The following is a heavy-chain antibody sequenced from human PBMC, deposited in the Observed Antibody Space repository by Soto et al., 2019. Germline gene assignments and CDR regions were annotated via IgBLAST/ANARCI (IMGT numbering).Heavy chain of an antibody. D-gene: IGHD3-9*01. J-gene: IGHJ6*03. CDR3: AKGLSPYDILNGYLDYMGV. CDR2: TSYDGSNK. V-gene: IGHV3-30*18. CDR1: GINFITYA. Sequence: PGGSLRLSCAASGINFITYAMHWVRQATGKGLEWVAVTSYDGSNKYHADSVKGRFTISRDNSKNTLYLQMNSLRPEDTAVYYCAKGLSPYDILNGYLDYMGVWGKGTTVTVSS.